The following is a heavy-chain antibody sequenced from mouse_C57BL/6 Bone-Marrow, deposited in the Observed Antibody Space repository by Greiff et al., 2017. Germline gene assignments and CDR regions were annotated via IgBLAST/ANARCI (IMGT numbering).Heavy chain of an antibody. CDR3: ARRRRLRLFAY. V-gene: IGHV1-55*01. CDR1: GYTFTSYW. Sequence: QLQQPGAELVKPGASVKMSCKASGYTFTSYWITWVKQRPGQGLEWIGDIYPGSGSTNYNEKFKSKATLTVDTSPSTAYMPLSSLTSGDSAVYYCARRRRLRLFAYWGQGTLVTVSA. D-gene: IGHD2-4*01. J-gene: IGHJ3*01. CDR2: IYPGSGST.